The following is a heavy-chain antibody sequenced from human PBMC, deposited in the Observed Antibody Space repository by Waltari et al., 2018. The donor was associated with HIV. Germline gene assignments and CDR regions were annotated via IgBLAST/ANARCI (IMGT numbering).Heavy chain of an antibody. D-gene: IGHD3-16*01. CDR1: GFTFTRYW. CDR2: INLDGSTT. Sequence: EVQLVESGGGSVQPGGSLRLSCAASGFTFTRYWMHWVRQAPGKGLVWVSRINLDGSTTTYADSVKGRFTISRDNAKSKLYLQMSSLRAEDTAMYYCARDFRSPKGDFDYWGQGTLVSVSS. V-gene: IGHV3-74*01. J-gene: IGHJ4*02. CDR3: ARDFRSPKGDFDY.